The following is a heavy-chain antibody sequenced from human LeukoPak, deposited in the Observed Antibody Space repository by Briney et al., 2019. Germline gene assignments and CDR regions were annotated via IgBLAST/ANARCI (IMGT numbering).Heavy chain of an antibody. Sequence: ASVKVSCKASGGTFSSYAISWVRQAPGQGLEWMGRIIPILGIANYAQKFQGRVTITADKSTSTAYMELSCLRSEDTAVYYCAREGDGYNAFDYWGQGTLVTVSS. V-gene: IGHV1-69*04. CDR3: AREGDGYNAFDY. CDR2: IIPILGIA. CDR1: GGTFSSYA. J-gene: IGHJ4*02. D-gene: IGHD5-24*01.